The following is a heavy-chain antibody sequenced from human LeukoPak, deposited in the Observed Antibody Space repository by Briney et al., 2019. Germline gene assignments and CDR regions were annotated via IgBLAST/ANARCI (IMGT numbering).Heavy chain of an antibody. CDR1: GYSFTGYF. J-gene: IGHJ4*02. V-gene: IGHV1-2*02. D-gene: IGHD5-18*01. CDR2: INPHSGGT. Sequence: ASVKVSCKASGYSFTGYFMHWVRQAPGQGLEWMGWINPHSGGTNYAQKFQGRVTMIRDTSISTAYLELSRLRSDDTAVYYCARDPETAMIKGDYWGQGTLVTVSS. CDR3: ARDPETAMIKGDY.